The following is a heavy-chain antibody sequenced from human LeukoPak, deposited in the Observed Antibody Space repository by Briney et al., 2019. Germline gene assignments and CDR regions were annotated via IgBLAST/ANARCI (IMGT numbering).Heavy chain of an antibody. J-gene: IGHJ6*02. Sequence: GGSLRLSCSASGFTFSSYAMHWVRQAPGKGLEYVSAISSNGGSTYYADSVKGRFTISRDNSKNTLYLQMCSLRAEDTAVYYCVKDFNYDFWSGYNYYGMDVWGQGTTVTVSS. CDR1: GFTFSSYA. CDR3: VKDFNYDFWSGYNYYGMDV. V-gene: IGHV3-64D*06. D-gene: IGHD3-3*01. CDR2: ISSNGGST.